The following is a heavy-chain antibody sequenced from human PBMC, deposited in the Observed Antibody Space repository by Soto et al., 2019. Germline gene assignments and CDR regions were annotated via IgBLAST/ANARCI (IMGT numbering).Heavy chain of an antibody. D-gene: IGHD6-19*01. J-gene: IGHJ1*01. Sequence: PGGSLRLSCAASGFTFSSYGMHWFRQAPGKGLEWVAVISYDGSNKYYADSVKGRFTISRDNSKNTLYLQMNSLRAEDTAVYYCAKGGNCSDWYDPEYFQHWGQGTPVTVSS. CDR2: ISYDGSNK. CDR3: AKGGNCSDWYDPEYFQH. CDR1: GFTFSSYG. V-gene: IGHV3-30*18.